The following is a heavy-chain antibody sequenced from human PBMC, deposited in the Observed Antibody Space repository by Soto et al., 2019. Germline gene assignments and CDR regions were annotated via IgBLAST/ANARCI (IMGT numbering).Heavy chain of an antibody. V-gene: IGHV3-23*01. J-gene: IGHJ6*02. CDR2: ISGSGGST. CDR1: GFTFSSYA. Sequence: PGGSLRLSCAASGFTFSSYAMSWVRQAPGKGLEWVSAISGSGGSTYYADSVKGRFTISRDNSKNTLYLQMNSLRAQDTAVYYCAKLGSSGWYSEDYYYYYGMDVWGQGTTVTVSS. CDR3: AKLGSSGWYSEDYYYYYGMDV. D-gene: IGHD6-19*01.